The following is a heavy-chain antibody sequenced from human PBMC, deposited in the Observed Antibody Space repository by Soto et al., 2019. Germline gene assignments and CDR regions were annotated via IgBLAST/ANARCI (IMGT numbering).Heavy chain of an antibody. CDR2: ISSSSSYI. CDR1: GFTFSSYS. V-gene: IGHV3-21*01. CDR3: AREAGLVRGVSSYYYYGMDV. J-gene: IGHJ6*02. D-gene: IGHD3-10*01. Sequence: EVQLVESGGGLVKPGGSLRLSCAASGFTFSSYSMNWVRQAPGKWLEWVASISSSSSYIYYADSVKGRFTISRDNAKNSPYLQMNSLRAEDTAVYYCAREAGLVRGVSSYYYYGMDVWGQGTTVTVSS.